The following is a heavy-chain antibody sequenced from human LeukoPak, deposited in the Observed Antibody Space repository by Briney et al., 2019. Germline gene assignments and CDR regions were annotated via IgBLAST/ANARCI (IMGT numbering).Heavy chain of an antibody. J-gene: IGHJ4*02. V-gene: IGHV3-64*01. Sequence: GGSLRLSCAASGFTFSNYAMHWVRQAPGKGLEYVSTIVSNGDSTYYANSVKGRFTISRDNSRTTLYLQMGSLRVEDMAVYYCARGVDFYDSSGYLFDYWGQGILVTVSS. CDR2: IVSNGDST. D-gene: IGHD3-22*01. CDR3: ARGVDFYDSSGYLFDY. CDR1: GFTFSNYA.